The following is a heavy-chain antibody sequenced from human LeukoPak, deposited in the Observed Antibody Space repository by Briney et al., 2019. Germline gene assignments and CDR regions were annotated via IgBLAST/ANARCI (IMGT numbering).Heavy chain of an antibody. J-gene: IGHJ4*02. Sequence: GASVKVSCKTSGYSFTGYYLHWVRQAPGQGLEWMGWINPYSGDTIYAQKFQGRVTMTRDTSISTLYLELSRLTSDDTAVYFCARGTMHLDCWGQGTLVTVSS. CDR1: GYSFTGYY. CDR2: INPYSGDT. V-gene: IGHV1-2*02. D-gene: IGHD5-24*01. CDR3: ARGTMHLDC.